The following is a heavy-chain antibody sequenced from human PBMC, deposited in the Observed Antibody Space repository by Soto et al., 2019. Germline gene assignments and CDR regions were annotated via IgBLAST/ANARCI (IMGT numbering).Heavy chain of an antibody. Sequence: EVQLLESGGGLVQPGGSLRLSCAASGFTFTSYAMNWVRQAPGKGLEWVSVISGSGGSTYYADSVKGRFTISRDNSKNTLYLQMNSLRAEHTAVYYCAKRNTGWYFDLWGRGTLVTVSS. V-gene: IGHV3-23*01. CDR1: GFTFTSYA. CDR3: AKRNTGWYFDL. CDR2: ISGSGGST. J-gene: IGHJ2*01.